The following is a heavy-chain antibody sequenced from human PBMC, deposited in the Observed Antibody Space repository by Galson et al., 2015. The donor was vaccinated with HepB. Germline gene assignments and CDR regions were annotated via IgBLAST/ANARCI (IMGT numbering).Heavy chain of an antibody. CDR1: GFTFSSYW. CDR2: IKQDGSEK. D-gene: IGHD6-13*01. CDR3: ASVPGYSSSWFDY. J-gene: IGHJ4*02. Sequence: SLRLSCAASGFTFSSYWMSWVRQAPGKGLEWVANIKQDGSEKYYVDSVKGRFTISRDNAKNSLYLQMNSLRAEDTAVYYCASVPGYSSSWFDYWGQGTLVTVSS. V-gene: IGHV3-7*03.